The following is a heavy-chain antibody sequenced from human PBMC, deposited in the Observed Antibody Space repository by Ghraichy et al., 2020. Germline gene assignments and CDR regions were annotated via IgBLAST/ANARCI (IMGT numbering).Heavy chain of an antibody. Sequence: GGSLRLSCVASGFNINSHGMHWVRQAPGKGLEWAAVMWADGKKQHYADSVKGRFTISRDTFKNTVYLQMNSVRVEDTAVYYCARDRSYYADDQWGLGTLVTVSS. CDR3: ARDRSYYADDQ. CDR1: GFNINSHG. D-gene: IGHD3-16*01. V-gene: IGHV3-33*01. CDR2: MWADGKKQ. J-gene: IGHJ5*02.